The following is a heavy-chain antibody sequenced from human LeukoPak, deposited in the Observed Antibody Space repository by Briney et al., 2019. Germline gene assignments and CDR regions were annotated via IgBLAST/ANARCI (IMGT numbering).Heavy chain of an antibody. CDR2: ISYDGSNK. V-gene: IGHV3-30*18. CDR1: GFTFSSYG. D-gene: IGHD4-17*01. CDR3: EKKNIDYGDYEGAFDI. J-gene: IGHJ3*02. Sequence: GGSLRLSCAASGFTFSSYGMHWVRQAPGKGLEWVAVISYDGSNKYYADSVKGRFTISRDNSKNTLYLQMNSLRAEDTAVYYCEKKNIDYGDYEGAFDIWGQGTMVTVSS.